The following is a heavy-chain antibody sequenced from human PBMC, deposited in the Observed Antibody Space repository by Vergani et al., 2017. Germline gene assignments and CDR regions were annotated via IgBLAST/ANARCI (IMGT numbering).Heavy chain of an antibody. Sequence: VQLQESGPGLVRPSQTLSLTCTVSGGSINTGAYYWSWIRQPAGKGLEWMGIIYPGDSDTRYSPSFQGQVTISADKSISTAYLQWSSLKASDTAMYYCARQVGGRMVRGVPSWFDPWGQGTLVTVSS. CDR2: IYPGDSDT. D-gene: IGHD3-10*01. CDR3: ARQVGGRMVRGVPSWFDP. J-gene: IGHJ5*02. CDR1: GGSINTGAYYW. V-gene: IGHV5-51*01.